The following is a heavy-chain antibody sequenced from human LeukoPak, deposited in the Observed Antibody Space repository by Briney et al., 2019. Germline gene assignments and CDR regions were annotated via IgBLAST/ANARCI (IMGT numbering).Heavy chain of an antibody. CDR3: ARDRNFPAYYFDY. Sequence: PGGSLRLSCAASGFTFSDYYMSWIRQAPGKGLEWVSYISSSSSYTNYADSVKGRFTISRDNSKNALYLQMNSLRAEDTAVYYCARDRNFPAYYFDYWGQGTLVTVSS. D-gene: IGHD1-14*01. J-gene: IGHJ4*02. CDR2: ISSSSSYT. V-gene: IGHV3-11*06. CDR1: GFTFSDYY.